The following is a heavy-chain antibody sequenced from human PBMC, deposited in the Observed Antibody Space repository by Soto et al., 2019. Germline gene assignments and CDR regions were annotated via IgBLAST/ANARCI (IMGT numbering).Heavy chain of an antibody. D-gene: IGHD1-1*01. V-gene: IGHV1-69*13. CDR3: ASFEMEAKYYYYYYGMDV. CDR1: RCTFSSYA. Sequence: SAKVSCKASRCTFSSYAISWVRQAPGQGREWMGGIIPIFGTANYEQKFQGRVTITADESTSTAYMELSSLRSEDTAVYYCASFEMEAKYYYYYYGMDVWGQGTTVTVSS. J-gene: IGHJ6*02. CDR2: IIPIFGTA.